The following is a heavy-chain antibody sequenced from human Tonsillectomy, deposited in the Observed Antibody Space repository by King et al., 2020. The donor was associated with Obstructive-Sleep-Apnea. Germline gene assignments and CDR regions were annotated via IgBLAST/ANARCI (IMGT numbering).Heavy chain of an antibody. CDR3: ARNSEPASHFFFDF. CDR1: GFSLTTSGMC. CDR2: IEWDDSK. D-gene: IGHD1-14*01. J-gene: IGHJ4*02. V-gene: IGHV2-70*01. Sequence: TLKESGPALVKPTQTVTLTCTFSGFSLTTSGMCVTWIRQPPGRALEWLALIEWDDSKYYSPSLRTRLTISKDTSRNQVVLTMTNVDPVDTGTYFCARNSEPASHFFFDFWGQGTPVTVSS.